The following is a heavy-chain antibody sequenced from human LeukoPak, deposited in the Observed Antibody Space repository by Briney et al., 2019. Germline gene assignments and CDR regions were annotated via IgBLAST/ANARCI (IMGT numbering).Heavy chain of an antibody. V-gene: IGHV3-73*01. CDR2: IRSKANSYAT. Sequence: GGSLRLSCAASGFTFSGSAMHWVRQASGKGLEWVGRIRSKANSYATAYAASVKGRFTISRDDSKNTLYLQINTLRAEDTAIYYCAKDCGWLHFCSWGQGTLVTVSS. CDR1: GFTFSGSA. CDR3: AKDCGWLHFCS. J-gene: IGHJ5*02. D-gene: IGHD2-21*01.